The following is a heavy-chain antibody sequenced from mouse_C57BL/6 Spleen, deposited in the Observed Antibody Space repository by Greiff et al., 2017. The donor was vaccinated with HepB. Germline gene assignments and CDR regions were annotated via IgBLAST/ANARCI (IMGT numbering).Heavy chain of an antibody. Sequence: VQRVESGAELVRPGASVKLSCKASGYTFTDYYINWVKQRPGQGLEWIARIYPGSGNTYYNEKFKGKATLTAEKSSSTAYMQLSSLTSEDSAVYFCARSEGTWYFDVWGTGTTVTVSS. CDR3: ARSEGTWYFDV. J-gene: IGHJ1*03. D-gene: IGHD3-3*01. V-gene: IGHV1-76*01. CDR1: GYTFTDYY. CDR2: IYPGSGNT.